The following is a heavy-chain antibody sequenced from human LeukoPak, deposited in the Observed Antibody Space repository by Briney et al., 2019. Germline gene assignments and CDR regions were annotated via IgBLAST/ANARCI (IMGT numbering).Heavy chain of an antibody. Sequence: GGSLRLSCAASGFTFSSYSMNWVRQASGKGLEWVSSISSSSNYIHYADSVKGRFTISRDNAKNPLYLQMSSLRAEDTAVYYCARESGTEDAFDIWGQGTMVTVSS. CDR1: GFTFSSYS. D-gene: IGHD1-26*01. CDR3: ARESGTEDAFDI. J-gene: IGHJ3*02. CDR2: ISSSSNYI. V-gene: IGHV3-21*01.